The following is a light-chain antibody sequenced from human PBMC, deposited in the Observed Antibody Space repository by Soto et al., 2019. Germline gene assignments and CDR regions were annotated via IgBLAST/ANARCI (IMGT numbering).Light chain of an antibody. Sequence: EIGLTQSPGTLSLSPGERATLSCRASQSVSSSYLAWYQQKPGQAPRLLIYGASSRDTCIPDRFSGSGSGTDFTLTISRLEPEDFAVYYCQQYGSSPTWTFGQGTKVEIK. CDR2: GAS. CDR1: QSVSSSY. J-gene: IGKJ1*01. V-gene: IGKV3-20*01. CDR3: QQYGSSPTWT.